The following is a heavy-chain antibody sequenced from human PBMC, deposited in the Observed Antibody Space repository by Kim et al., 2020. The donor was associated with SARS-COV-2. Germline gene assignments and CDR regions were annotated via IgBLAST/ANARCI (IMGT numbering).Heavy chain of an antibody. CDR1: GFTFSSYG. D-gene: IGHD3-3*01. J-gene: IGHJ6*02. V-gene: IGHV3-30*18. CDR2: ISYDGSNK. CDR3: AKVWSMDV. Sequence: GGSLRLSCAASGFTFSSYGMHWVRQAPGKGLEWVAVISYDGSNKYYADSVKGRFTISRDNSKNTLYLQMNSLRAEDTAVYYCAKVWSMDVWGQGTTVTVSS.